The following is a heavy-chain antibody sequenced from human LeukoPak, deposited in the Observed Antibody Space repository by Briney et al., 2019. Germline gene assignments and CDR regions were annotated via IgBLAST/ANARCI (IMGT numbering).Heavy chain of an antibody. Sequence: SETLSLTCTVSGGSISSGSYYWSWIRQPPGKGLEWIGVINHSGSTNYNPSLKSRVTISVDTSKNQFSLKLSSVTAADTAVYYCARGRSQYFQHWGQGTLVTVSS. J-gene: IGHJ1*01. CDR3: ARGRSQYFQH. CDR1: GGSISSGSYY. V-gene: IGHV4-39*07. CDR2: INHSGST.